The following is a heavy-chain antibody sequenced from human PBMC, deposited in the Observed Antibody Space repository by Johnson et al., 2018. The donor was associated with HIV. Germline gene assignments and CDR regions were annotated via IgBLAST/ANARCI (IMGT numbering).Heavy chain of an antibody. CDR1: GFMFDDYG. V-gene: IGHV3-20*04. Sequence: VQLVESGGGVVRPGGSLRLSCTASGFMFDDYGMNWVRQAPGKGLGWVSGINWNGGSTGYADSMKGRLTISRDNAKNSLYLQMNSLRAEDTALYYCARDRQAVRGTFDIWGQGTMVTVSS. J-gene: IGHJ3*02. D-gene: IGHD6-19*01. CDR3: ARDRQAVRGTFDI. CDR2: INWNGGST.